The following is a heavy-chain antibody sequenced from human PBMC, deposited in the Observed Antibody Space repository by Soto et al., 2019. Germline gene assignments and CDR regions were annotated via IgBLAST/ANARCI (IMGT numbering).Heavy chain of an antibody. V-gene: IGHV3-30*03. D-gene: IGHD1-26*01. J-gene: IGHJ4*02. CDR3: ARYSGKYQGPIDY. CDR1: GFTFSHYG. CDR2: ISYDGSNK. Sequence: QVQLVESGGGVVQPGRSLRLSCAASGFTFSHYGIHWVRQAPGKGLEWLAVISYDGSNKHYANSVKGRFTVSRDNSKNTLYLQMNSLRAEATAVYFWARYSGKYQGPIDYWGQGTLVTVSS.